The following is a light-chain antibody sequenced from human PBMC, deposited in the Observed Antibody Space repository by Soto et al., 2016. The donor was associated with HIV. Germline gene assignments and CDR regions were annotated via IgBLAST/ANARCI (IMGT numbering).Light chain of an antibody. CDR3: DSRDSTNKYVI. J-gene: IGLJ2*01. Sequence: SSELTQDPAVSVAVGQTVTITCQGDSLRSYDASWFQQKPGQAPLLVIYGRDSRPSEIPDRFSGSSSGNTASLTITGAQAEDEADYYCDSRDSTNKYVIFGGGTKLTVL. CDR1: SLRSYD. CDR2: GRD. V-gene: IGLV3-19*01.